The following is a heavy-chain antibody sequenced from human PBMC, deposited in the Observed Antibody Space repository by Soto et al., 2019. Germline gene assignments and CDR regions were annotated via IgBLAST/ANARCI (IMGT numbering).Heavy chain of an antibody. CDR3: ARLKSGVYYFDY. CDR2: IYYSGST. V-gene: IGHV4-59*08. Sequence: PSETLSPTCTVSGGSISSYYWSWIRQPPGKGLEWIGHIYYSGSTNYNPSLKSRVTISVDTSKNQFSLKLSSVTAADTAVYYCARLKSGVYYFDYWGQGTLVTVSS. CDR1: GGSISSYY. J-gene: IGHJ4*02. D-gene: IGHD3-10*01.